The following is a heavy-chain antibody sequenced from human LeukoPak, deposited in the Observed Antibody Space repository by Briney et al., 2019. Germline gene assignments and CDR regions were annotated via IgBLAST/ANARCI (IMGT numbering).Heavy chain of an antibody. CDR1: GFTVSSNY. J-gene: IGHJ3*02. Sequence: GGSLRLSCAASGFTVSSNYMSWVRQAPGKGLEWVSVIYSGGSTYYADSVKGRFTISRDNSKNTLYLQMNSLRAEDTAVYYCARAVFGPRPYSSGWDDAFDIWGQGTMVTVSS. CDR3: ARAVFGPRPYSSGWDDAFDI. CDR2: IYSGGST. V-gene: IGHV3-66*01. D-gene: IGHD6-19*01.